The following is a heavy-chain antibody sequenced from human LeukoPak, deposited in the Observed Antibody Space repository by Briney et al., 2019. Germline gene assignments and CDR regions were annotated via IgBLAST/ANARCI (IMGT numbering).Heavy chain of an antibody. V-gene: IGHV3-48*03. CDR1: GFIFNSYE. CDR2: ISSSGSTI. D-gene: IGHD3-10*02. Sequence: GGSLRLSCAASGFIFNSYEMNWVRQAPGKGLEWVSYISSSGSTIYYADSVKGRFTISRDNAKNSLYLQMNSLRAEDTAVYYCAELGITMIGGVWGKGTTVTISS. CDR3: AELGITMIGGV. J-gene: IGHJ6*04.